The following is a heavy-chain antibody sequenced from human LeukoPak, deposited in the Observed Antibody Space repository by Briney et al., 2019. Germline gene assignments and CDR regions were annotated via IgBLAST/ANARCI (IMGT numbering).Heavy chain of an antibody. CDR2: IYYSGST. V-gene: IGHV4-59*01. J-gene: IGHJ4*02. CDR3: ARTGSTVTMLYPFDH. Sequence: SETLSLTCTVSGGSIRSYYWSWIRQPPGKGLEWIGYIYYSGSTNYNPSLKSRVSISVDTSENQFSLKLSSVTAADTAVYYCARTGSTVTMLYPFDHWGQGTLVTVSS. CDR1: GGSIRSYY. D-gene: IGHD4-17*01.